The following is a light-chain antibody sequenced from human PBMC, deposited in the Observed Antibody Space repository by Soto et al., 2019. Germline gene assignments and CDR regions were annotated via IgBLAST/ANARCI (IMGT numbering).Light chain of an antibody. CDR1: QSVSSRF. V-gene: IGKV3-20*01. Sequence: EIVLTQSPGSLSLSPGERATLSCRTSQSVSSRFIAWYQQQPGQAPRLLIFGASVRATGVPDRFSGSGSGTDFTLTIRRLEPEDFAVYYCHQFESSLTFGQGTTVE. CDR2: GAS. CDR3: HQFESSLT. J-gene: IGKJ1*01.